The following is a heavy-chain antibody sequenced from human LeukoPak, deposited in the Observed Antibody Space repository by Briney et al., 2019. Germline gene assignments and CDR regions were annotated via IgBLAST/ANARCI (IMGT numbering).Heavy chain of an antibody. Sequence: SETQSLTCAVSGGSISSGGYSWSWIRQPPGKGLEWIGYIYHSGSTYYNPSLKSRVTISVDRSKNQFSLKLSSVTAADTAVYYCARSEGHYFDYWGQGTLVTVSS. CDR1: GGSISSGGYS. J-gene: IGHJ4*02. V-gene: IGHV4-30-2*01. CDR2: IYHSGST. CDR3: ARSEGHYFDY.